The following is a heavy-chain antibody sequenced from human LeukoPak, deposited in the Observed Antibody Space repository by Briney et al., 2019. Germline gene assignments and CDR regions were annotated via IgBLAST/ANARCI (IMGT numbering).Heavy chain of an antibody. J-gene: IGHJ4*02. V-gene: IGHV4-30-4*01. CDR3: ARDAPFGGRTD. Sequence: SETLSLTCTDSGGSISSGDYYWSWIRQPPGKGLEWIGYIYYSGSTYYNPSLKSRVTISVDTSKNQFSLKLSSVTAADTAVYYCARDAPFGGRTDWGQGTLVTVSS. D-gene: IGHD3-16*01. CDR1: GGSISSGDYY. CDR2: IYYSGST.